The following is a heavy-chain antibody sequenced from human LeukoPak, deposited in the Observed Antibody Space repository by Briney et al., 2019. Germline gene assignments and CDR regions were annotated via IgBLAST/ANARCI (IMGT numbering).Heavy chain of an antibody. J-gene: IGHJ3*01. D-gene: IGHD1-26*01. CDR2: ITSSGTST. CDR3: ARDVGATTSATFDL. V-gene: IGHV3-11*01. Sequence: GGSLRLSCAASGFTFSDYYMTWIRQAPGKGLECISYITSSGTSTYYPVSVRGRFTISRDNARNSVYLQMKNLRADDTAVYYCARDVGATTSATFDLWGQGTMVTVSS. CDR1: GFTFSDYY.